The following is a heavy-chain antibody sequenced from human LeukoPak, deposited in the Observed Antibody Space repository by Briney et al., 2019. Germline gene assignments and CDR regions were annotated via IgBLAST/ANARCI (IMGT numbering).Heavy chain of an antibody. CDR2: ISSSSSYI. CDR3: ARDQVVVVAATPHFDY. Sequence: MAGESLKISCAASGFTFSSYSMNWVRQAPGKGLEWVSSISSSSSYIYYADSVKGRFTISRDNAKNSLYLQMNSLRAEDTAVYYCARDQVVVVAATPHFDYWGQGTLVTVSS. J-gene: IGHJ4*02. D-gene: IGHD2-15*01. CDR1: GFTFSSYS. V-gene: IGHV3-21*01.